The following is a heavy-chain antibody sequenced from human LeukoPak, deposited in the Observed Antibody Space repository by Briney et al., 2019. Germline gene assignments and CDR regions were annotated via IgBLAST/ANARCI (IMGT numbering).Heavy chain of an antibody. CDR2: IIPILGIA. CDR3: ARDLRRGSYDLFDC. Sequence: SVKVSCKASGGTFSSYTISWVRQAPGQGLEWMGRIIPILGIANYAQKFQGRVTITADKSTSTAYMELSSLRSEDTAVYYCARDLRRGSYDLFDCWGQGTLVTVSS. V-gene: IGHV1-69*04. J-gene: IGHJ4*02. D-gene: IGHD3-16*01. CDR1: GGTFSSYT.